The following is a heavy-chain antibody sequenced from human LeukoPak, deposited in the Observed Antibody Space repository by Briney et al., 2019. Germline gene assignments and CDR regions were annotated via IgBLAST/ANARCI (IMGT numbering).Heavy chain of an antibody. Sequence: GSLRLSCAASGLTFRSYAMSWVRQAPGKGLEWVSVISGGGDYAYYADSVKGRFTISRDNSKNTLYLQMNSLRAEDTAVYYCAAHGSGSYSTYDSWGQGTRVIVSS. CDR1: GLTFRSYA. V-gene: IGHV3-23*01. CDR3: AAHGSGSYSTYDS. CDR2: ISGGGDYA. D-gene: IGHD3-10*01. J-gene: IGHJ4*02.